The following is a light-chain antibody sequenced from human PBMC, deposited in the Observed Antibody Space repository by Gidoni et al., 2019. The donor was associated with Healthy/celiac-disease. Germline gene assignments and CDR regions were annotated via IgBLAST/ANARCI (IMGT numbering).Light chain of an antibody. V-gene: IGKV3-15*01. Sequence: EIVMTQSPATLSVSPGERATLSCRASQSVSSNLAWYQQKPGQAPRLLIYGASTRATGIPARFSGSGSGTEFTLTISSLQSEDFAVYYCQQYNNWPFPFGAXTKVDIK. CDR2: GAS. J-gene: IGKJ3*01. CDR1: QSVSSN. CDR3: QQYNNWPFP.